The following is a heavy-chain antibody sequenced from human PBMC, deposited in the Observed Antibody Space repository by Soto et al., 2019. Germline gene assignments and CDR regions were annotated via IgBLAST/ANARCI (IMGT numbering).Heavy chain of an antibody. V-gene: IGHV1-18*01. CDR3: ARDRVVVPAAMPDYHYGMDV. Sequence: QVQLVQSGAELKKPGASVKVSCKASGYTFTSYGISWVRQAPGQGLEWMGWISSYNGNTNYPQKLQGRVTMTTDTSTSTSYMELRSVRSDDTAVYYCARDRVVVPAAMPDYHYGMDVWGQGTTVTVSS. CDR1: GYTFTSYG. CDR2: ISSYNGNT. D-gene: IGHD2-2*01. J-gene: IGHJ6*02.